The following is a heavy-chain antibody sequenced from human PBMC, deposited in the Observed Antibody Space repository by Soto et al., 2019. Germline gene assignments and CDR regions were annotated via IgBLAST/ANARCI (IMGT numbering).Heavy chain of an antibody. J-gene: IGHJ4*02. Sequence: GGSLRLSCAASGFTFSSYGMHWVRQAPGKGLEWVAVIWYDGSNKYYADSVKGRFTISRDNSKNTLYLQMNSLRAEDTAVYYCARDAEDYCSGGSCYHQGYWGQGTLVTVSS. CDR1: GFTFSSYG. CDR3: ARDAEDYCSGGSCYHQGY. CDR2: IWYDGSNK. V-gene: IGHV3-33*01. D-gene: IGHD2-15*01.